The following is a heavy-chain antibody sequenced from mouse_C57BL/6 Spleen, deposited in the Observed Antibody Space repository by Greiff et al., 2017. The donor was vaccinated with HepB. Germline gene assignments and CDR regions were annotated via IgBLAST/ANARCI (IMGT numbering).Heavy chain of an antibody. Sequence: VQLQQSGAELVRPGASVKLSCTASGFNIKDYYMHWVKQRPDQGLEWIGWIDPENGDTEYASKFQGKATLTADTSSNAAYRQLSSLTSEDTSVYYCTTGWLRRHWYFDVWGTGTTVTVSS. J-gene: IGHJ1*03. CDR1: GFNIKDYY. V-gene: IGHV14-4*01. D-gene: IGHD2-2*01. CDR2: IDPENGDT. CDR3: TTGWLRRHWYFDV.